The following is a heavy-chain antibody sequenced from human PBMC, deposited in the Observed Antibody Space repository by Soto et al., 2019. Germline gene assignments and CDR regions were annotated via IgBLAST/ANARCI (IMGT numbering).Heavy chain of an antibody. V-gene: IGHV2-5*01. Sequence: QITLKESGPTLMKPTQPLTLTCTASWLSFGTSGVGVGWIRQPPGKALEWLALIYWNDDQRYSPSLKSSLTITKDTSKNQVVLTMTNVDPVDTATYYCASMTTVATAAFDIWGQGIMVTVPS. J-gene: IGHJ3*02. CDR2: IYWNDDQ. D-gene: IGHD4-17*01. CDR1: WLSFGTSGVG. CDR3: ASMTTVATAAFDI.